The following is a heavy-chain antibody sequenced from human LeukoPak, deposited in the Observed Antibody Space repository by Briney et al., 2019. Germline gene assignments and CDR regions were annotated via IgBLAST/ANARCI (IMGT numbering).Heavy chain of an antibody. D-gene: IGHD6-19*01. CDR2: INPSGGST. V-gene: IGHV1-46*01. CDR3: AREPMGIAVAGSGYFDY. J-gene: IGHJ4*02. CDR1: GYTFTSYY. Sequence: ASVKVSCKASGYTFTSYYMHWVRQAPGQGLEWMGIINPSGGSTSYAQKFQGRVTMTRDTPTSTFYMELSSLRSEDTAVYYCAREPMGIAVAGSGYFDYWGQGTLVTVSS.